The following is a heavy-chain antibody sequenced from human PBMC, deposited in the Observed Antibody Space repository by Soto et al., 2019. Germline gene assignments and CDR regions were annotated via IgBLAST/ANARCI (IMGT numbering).Heavy chain of an antibody. J-gene: IGHJ3*02. V-gene: IGHV5-51*01. CDR1: GYSFTSYW. D-gene: IGHD3-22*01. CDR2: IYPGDSDT. Sequence: GESLKISCKGSGYSFTSYWIGWVRQMPGKGLEWKGIIYPGDSDTRYSPSFQGQVTISADKSISTAYLQWSSLKASDTAMYYFASSHYYDSSGYPPSNDAFDIWGQGTMVTVSS. CDR3: ASSHYYDSSGYPPSNDAFDI.